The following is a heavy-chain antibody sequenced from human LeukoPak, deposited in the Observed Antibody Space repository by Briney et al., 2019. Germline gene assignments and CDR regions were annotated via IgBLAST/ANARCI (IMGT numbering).Heavy chain of an antibody. CDR3: ARGWVTKGFFDH. Sequence: PGGSLRLSCAASGFSFNNYAMSWVRQSPGKGLEWVSAISDSSTTKYYAGSVKGRFTISRDNSKNTLYLQMNNLRAEDTAVYSCARGWVTKGFFDHWGLGTLVTVSS. V-gene: IGHV3-23*01. CDR1: GFSFNNYA. CDR2: ISDSSTTK. D-gene: IGHD4-23*01. J-gene: IGHJ4*02.